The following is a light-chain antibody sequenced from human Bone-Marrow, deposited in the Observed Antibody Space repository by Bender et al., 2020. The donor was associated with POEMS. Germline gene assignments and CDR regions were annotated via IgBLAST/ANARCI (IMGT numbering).Light chain of an antibody. Sequence: SSELTQPPSVSVSPGQTARITCSGDALPKHNAFWYQQKSGQAPVVVIYGDTGRASGIPERFSGSSSGTRVTLTISGVQAEDEADYYCQSADSSGTYWVFGGGTKLTVL. CDR2: GDT. CDR1: ALPKHN. CDR3: QSADSSGTYWV. J-gene: IGLJ3*02. V-gene: IGLV3-25*03.